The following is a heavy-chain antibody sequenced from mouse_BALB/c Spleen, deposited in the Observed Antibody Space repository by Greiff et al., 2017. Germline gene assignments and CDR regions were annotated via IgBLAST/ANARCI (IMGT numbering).Heavy chain of an antibody. Sequence: VQLQQSGAELAKPGASVKMSCKASGYTFTNYWMHWVKQRPGQGLEWIGYINPSTGYTEYNQKFKDKATLTADKSSSTAYMQLSSLTSEDSAVYYCARHGYGFAYWGQGTLVTVSA. J-gene: IGHJ3*01. CDR3: ARHGYGFAY. V-gene: IGHV1-7*01. D-gene: IGHD2-2*01. CDR1: GYTFTNYW. CDR2: INPSTGYT.